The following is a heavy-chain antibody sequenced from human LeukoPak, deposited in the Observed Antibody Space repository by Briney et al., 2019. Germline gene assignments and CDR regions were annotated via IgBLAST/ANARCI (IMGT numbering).Heavy chain of an antibody. J-gene: IGHJ4*02. CDR1: GFTFSSYW. CDR3: ARVRSSGYYYEFDY. V-gene: IGHV3-74*01. Sequence: GGSLRLSCAASGFTFSSYWMHWVRQAPGKGLVWVSRINSDGSSTSYADSVKGRFTISRDNAKNTLHLQMNSLRAEDTAVYYCARVRSSGYYYEFDYWGQGTLVTVSS. D-gene: IGHD3-22*01. CDR2: INSDGSST.